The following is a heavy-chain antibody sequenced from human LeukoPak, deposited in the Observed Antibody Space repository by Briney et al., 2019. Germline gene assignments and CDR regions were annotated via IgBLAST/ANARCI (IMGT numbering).Heavy chain of an antibody. D-gene: IGHD6-13*01. Sequence: ASVKVSCKASGYTFTGYFMHWVRQAPGQGLEWMGWINPNSGGSDYAQKFQGRVTMTRDTSISTAYMELSSLRSDDTAVYYCVPTNSWDYYFDYWGQGTLVTVSS. CDR3: VPTNSWDYYFDY. J-gene: IGHJ4*02. V-gene: IGHV1-2*02. CDR1: GYTFTGYF. CDR2: INPNSGGS.